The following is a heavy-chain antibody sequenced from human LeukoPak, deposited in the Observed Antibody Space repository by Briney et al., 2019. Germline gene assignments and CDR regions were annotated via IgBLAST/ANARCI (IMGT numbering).Heavy chain of an antibody. CDR3: ARGQIQLPGGIDP. CDR2: IYYSGST. D-gene: IGHD5-18*01. V-gene: IGHV4-59*01. CDR1: GGSLSSYY. J-gene: IGHJ5*02. Sequence: SETLSLTCTVSGGSLSSYYWSWIRQPPGKGLEWIGYIYYSGSTNYNPSLKSRVTISVDTSKNQFSLKLSSVTAADTAVYYCARGQIQLPGGIDPWGQGTLVTVSS.